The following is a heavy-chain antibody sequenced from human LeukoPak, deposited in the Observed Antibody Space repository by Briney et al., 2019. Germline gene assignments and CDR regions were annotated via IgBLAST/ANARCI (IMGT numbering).Heavy chain of an antibody. CDR3: ARDIAAAPTYYYYYGMDV. D-gene: IGHD6-13*01. J-gene: IGHJ6*02. CDR2: TYYRSKWYN. CDR1: GDSVTSNSAA. V-gene: IGHV6-1*01. Sequence: SQTLSLTCAISGDSVTSNSAAWNWIRQPPSRGLEWLGRTYYRSKWYNDYAVSVKSRITINPDTSKNQFSLQLNSVTPDDTAVYYCARDIAAAPTYYYYYGMDVWGQGTTVTVSS.